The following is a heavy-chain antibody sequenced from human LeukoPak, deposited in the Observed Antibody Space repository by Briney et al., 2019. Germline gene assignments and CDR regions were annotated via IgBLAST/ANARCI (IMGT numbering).Heavy chain of an antibody. CDR3: ARLLITSIVVVPAASNWFDP. J-gene: IGHJ5*02. CDR1: GGSFSGYY. V-gene: IGHV4-34*01. D-gene: IGHD2-2*01. CDR2: INHSGGT. Sequence: SETLSLTCAVYGGSFSGYYWSWIRQPPGKGLEWIGEINHSGGTNYNPSLKSRVTISVDTSKNQFSLKLSSVTAADTAVYYCARLLITSIVVVPAASNWFDPWGQGTLVTVSS.